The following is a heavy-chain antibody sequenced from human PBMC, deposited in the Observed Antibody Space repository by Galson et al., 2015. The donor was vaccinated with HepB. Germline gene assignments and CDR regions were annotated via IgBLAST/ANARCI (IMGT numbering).Heavy chain of an antibody. CDR3: ARSTVTTNSDWFDP. Sequence: SVKVSCKASGYTFSSYSITWVRQAPGQGLEWMGWISGDNGKTKYAQKLQGRVTMTTDTSTSTAYMELRSLRSDDPAVYYCARSTVTTNSDWFDPWGQGTLVTVSS. CDR1: GYTFSSYS. J-gene: IGHJ5*02. V-gene: IGHV1-18*01. CDR2: ISGDNGKT. D-gene: IGHD4-11*01.